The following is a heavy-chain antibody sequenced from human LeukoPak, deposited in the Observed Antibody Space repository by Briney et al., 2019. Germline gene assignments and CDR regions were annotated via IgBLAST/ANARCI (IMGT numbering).Heavy chain of an antibody. V-gene: IGHV3-23*01. CDR1: GLTFSSYA. CDR2: ISGSGGST. D-gene: IGHD6-6*01. J-gene: IGHJ4*02. CDR3: AKLYSSSSETMYFDY. Sequence: GGSLRLSCAASGLTFSSYAMSWVRQAPGKGLEWVSAISGSGGSTYYADSVQGRFTISRDNSKNTLYLQMNSLRPEDTAIYYCAKLYSSSSETMYFDYWGQGTLVTVSS.